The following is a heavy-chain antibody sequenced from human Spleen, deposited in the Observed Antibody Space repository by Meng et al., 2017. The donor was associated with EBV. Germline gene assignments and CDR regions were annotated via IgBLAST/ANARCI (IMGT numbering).Heavy chain of an antibody. CDR2: ISPSATTR. CDR1: GLIFTDNN. D-gene: IGHD6-6*01. J-gene: IGHJ5*02. Sequence: GLDWLGGPLGLSCAASGLIFTDNNMDWSRRPQGKGLERVSHISPSATTRYYDDYVEDRFTITRDNATNTLSLQMNSLTAEDTAVYYCARLLVRKAARPFDHWGQGTLVTVSS. V-gene: IGHV3-11*01. CDR3: ARLLVRKAARPFDH.